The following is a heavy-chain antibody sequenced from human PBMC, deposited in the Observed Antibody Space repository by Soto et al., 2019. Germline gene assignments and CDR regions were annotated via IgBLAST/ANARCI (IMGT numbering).Heavy chain of an antibody. CDR2: MNPDGSTR. V-gene: IGHV3-74*01. CDR3: ARGGEVGAGQYYLDDS. J-gene: IGHJ4*02. CDR1: GFTFSSNW. Sequence: DVQLVESGGDLVQPGGSLRLSCEASGFTFSSNWMHWVRQGPGKGLVWVSRMNPDGSTRGYADSVKGRFTISRDNARNTVFLQMSSLRAEDTAVYYCARGGEVGAGQYYLDDSWGQGTLVTVSS. D-gene: IGHD2-21*01.